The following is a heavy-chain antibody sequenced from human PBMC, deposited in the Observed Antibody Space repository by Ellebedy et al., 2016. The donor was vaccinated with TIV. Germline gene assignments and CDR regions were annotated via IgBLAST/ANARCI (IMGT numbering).Heavy chain of an antibody. D-gene: IGHD1-1*01. CDR2: MYSGGST. CDR1: GFTASSNY. J-gene: IGHJ6*02. CDR3: GRGSTGNYYAMDV. Sequence: GESLKISCAASGFTASSNYINWVRQAPGKGLDWVSVMYSGGSTFYADSVKGRFTISRDNSKNTLYLQMNSLRAEDTAVYYCGRGSTGNYYAMDVWGQGTTVTVSS. V-gene: IGHV3-53*01.